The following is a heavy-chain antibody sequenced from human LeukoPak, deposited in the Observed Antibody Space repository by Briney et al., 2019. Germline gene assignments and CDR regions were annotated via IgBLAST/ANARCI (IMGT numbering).Heavy chain of an antibody. J-gene: IGHJ4*02. V-gene: IGHV4-30-4*08. D-gene: IGHD4-17*01. Sequence: SETLSLTCTVSGVSISNGDNYWSWIRQARGKGREWIVYIYYSGSTYENPAQKRRVTISLDTSKNPFSLKLSSVTAADTAVYYCARARPAYGDFDYWGQGTLVTVSS. CDR1: GVSISNGDNY. CDR3: ARARPAYGDFDY. CDR2: IYYSGST.